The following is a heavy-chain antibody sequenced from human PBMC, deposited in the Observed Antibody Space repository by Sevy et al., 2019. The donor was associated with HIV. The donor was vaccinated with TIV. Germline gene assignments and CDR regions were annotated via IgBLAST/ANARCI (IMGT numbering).Heavy chain of an antibody. V-gene: IGHV4-61*02. CDR2: IYTSGST. CDR3: ARDNTYYDYVWGSYRQKYFDY. Sequence: SETLSLTCTVSGGSISSGSYYWSWIRQPAGKGLEWIGRIYTSGSTNYNPSLKSRVTISVDTSKNQFSLKLSSVTAADTAVYYCARDNTYYDYVWGSYRQKYFDYWGQGTLVTVSS. D-gene: IGHD3-16*02. J-gene: IGHJ4*02. CDR1: GGSISSGSYY.